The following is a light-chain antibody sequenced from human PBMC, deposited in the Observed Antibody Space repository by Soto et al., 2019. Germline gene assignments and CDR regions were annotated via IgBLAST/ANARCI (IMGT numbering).Light chain of an antibody. J-gene: IGLJ2*01. CDR3: QSYDSSLSGVV. Sequence: QSVLTQPPSVSGAPGQRVTISCTGSSSNIGAGYGVHWYQQLPGTAPKLLIYGNYNRPSGVPDRFSGSKSGTSASLAITGLQAEDDADYYCQSYDSSLSGVVFGGGTKLTVL. CDR1: SSNIGAGYG. V-gene: IGLV1-40*01. CDR2: GNY.